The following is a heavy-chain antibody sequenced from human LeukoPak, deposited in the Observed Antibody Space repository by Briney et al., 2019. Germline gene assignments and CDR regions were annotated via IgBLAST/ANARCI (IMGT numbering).Heavy chain of an antibody. Sequence: GGSLRLSCAASGFTFSRYAMHWVRQAPGKGLEWVAVVSRDGNTKYYGDFVKGRFTISRDNSKSMLYVQMNNLRAEDTALYCCARDSGDLDFWGQGTLVSVSS. D-gene: IGHD2-21*02. CDR2: VSRDGNTK. V-gene: IGHV3-30*01. CDR3: ARDSGDLDF. CDR1: GFTFSRYA. J-gene: IGHJ4*02.